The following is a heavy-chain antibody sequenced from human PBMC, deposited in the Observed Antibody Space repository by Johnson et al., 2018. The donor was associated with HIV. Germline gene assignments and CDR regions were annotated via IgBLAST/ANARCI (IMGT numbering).Heavy chain of an antibody. CDR1: GFAFSNYA. Sequence: QVQLVESGGGVVQPRGSLRLSCAASGFAFSNYAMHWVRQAPGKGLDWMAIISYDGSNEYYADSVKGRFTISRDNSKNTLYLHMSSLRAEDTALYYCARDSFIAVTLSDAFDIWGQGTVVTVSS. V-gene: IGHV3-30-3*01. CDR3: ARDSFIAVTLSDAFDI. J-gene: IGHJ3*02. D-gene: IGHD6-19*01. CDR2: ISYDGSNE.